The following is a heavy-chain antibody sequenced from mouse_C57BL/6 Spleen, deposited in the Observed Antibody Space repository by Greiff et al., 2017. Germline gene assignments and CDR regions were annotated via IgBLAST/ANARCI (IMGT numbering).Heavy chain of an antibody. CDR3: ARNLGGTYYAMDY. Sequence: QVQLTESGPGLVAPSQSLSITCTVSGFSLTSYAISWVRQPPGKGLAWLGVIWTGGGTNYNSALKSRLSISKDNSKRQVFLKMNSLQTDDTARYYCARNLGGTYYAMDYWGQGTSVTVSS. D-gene: IGHD2-14*01. CDR2: IWTGGGT. CDR1: GFSLTSYA. J-gene: IGHJ4*01. V-gene: IGHV2-9-1*01.